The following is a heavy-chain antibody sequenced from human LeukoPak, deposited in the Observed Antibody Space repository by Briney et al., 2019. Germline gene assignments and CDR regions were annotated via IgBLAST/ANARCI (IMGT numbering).Heavy chain of an antibody. J-gene: IGHJ6*02. V-gene: IGHV4-59*01. D-gene: IGHD6-19*01. CDR2: IYYSGST. Sequence: SETLSLTCTVSGGSISSYYWSWIRQPPGKGLEWIGYIYYSGSTNYNPSLKSRVTISVDTSKNQFSLKLSSVTAADTAVYYCARDFGSSGWPNYYYYGMDVWGQGTTVTVSS. CDR3: ARDFGSSGWPNYYYYGMDV. CDR1: GGSISSYY.